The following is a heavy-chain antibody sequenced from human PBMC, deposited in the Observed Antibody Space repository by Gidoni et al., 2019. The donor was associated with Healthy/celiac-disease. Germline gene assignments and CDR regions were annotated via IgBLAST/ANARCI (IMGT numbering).Heavy chain of an antibody. V-gene: IGHV4-39*01. CDR2: IYYSGST. CDR3: ARHAGEQWLVRDAFDI. Sequence: QLQLQESGPGLVKPSETLSLTCTVSGGSISSSSYYWGWIRQPPGKGLEWIGSIYYSGSTYYNPSLKSRVTISVDTSKNQFSLKLSSVTAADTAVYYCARHAGEQWLVRDAFDIWGQGTMVTVSS. J-gene: IGHJ3*02. CDR1: GGSISSSSYY. D-gene: IGHD6-19*01.